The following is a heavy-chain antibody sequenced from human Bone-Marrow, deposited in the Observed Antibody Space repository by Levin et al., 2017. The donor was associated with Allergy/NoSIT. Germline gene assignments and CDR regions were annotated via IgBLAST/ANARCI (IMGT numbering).Heavy chain of an antibody. D-gene: IGHD2-21*02. CDR3: ARELAYCGGDCYPRWFDS. V-gene: IGHV4-30-4*01. J-gene: IGHJ5*01. Sequence: SQTLSLTCTVSGGSISSGDYYWSWIRQPPGKGLEWIGYIYNSGSTYYNPSLKSRITISVDTSKNQFSLKLSSVTAADTAVYYCARELAYCGGDCYPRWFDSWGQGTLVTVSS. CDR1: GGSISSGDYY. CDR2: IYNSGST.